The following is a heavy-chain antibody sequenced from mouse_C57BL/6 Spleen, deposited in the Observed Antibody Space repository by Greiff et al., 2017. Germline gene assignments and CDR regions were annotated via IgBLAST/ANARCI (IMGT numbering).Heavy chain of an antibody. J-gene: IGHJ4*01. Sequence: EVQLQQSGGGLVKPGGSLKLSCAASGFTFSDYGMHWVRQAPEKGLEWVAYISSGSSTIYYADTVKGRFTISRDNAKNTLFLQMTSLRSEDTAMYYCARPYYGSSRYAMDYWGQGTSVTVSS. CDR2: ISSGSSTI. CDR1: GFTFSDYG. CDR3: ARPYYGSSRYAMDY. D-gene: IGHD1-1*01. V-gene: IGHV5-17*01.